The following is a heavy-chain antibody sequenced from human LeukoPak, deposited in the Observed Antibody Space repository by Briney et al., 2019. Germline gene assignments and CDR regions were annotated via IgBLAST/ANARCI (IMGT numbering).Heavy chain of an antibody. CDR1: GFTFSSYA. CDR3: AKSSTAMAYYYYYGMDV. Sequence: GGSLRLSCAASGFTFSSYAMSWVRQAPGKGLEWVSAISGSGGSTYYADSVKGRFTISRDNSKNTLYLQMNSLRAEDTAVYYCAKSSTAMAYYYYYGMDVWGQGTTVTVSS. D-gene: IGHD5-18*01. J-gene: IGHJ6*02. CDR2: ISGSGGST. V-gene: IGHV3-23*01.